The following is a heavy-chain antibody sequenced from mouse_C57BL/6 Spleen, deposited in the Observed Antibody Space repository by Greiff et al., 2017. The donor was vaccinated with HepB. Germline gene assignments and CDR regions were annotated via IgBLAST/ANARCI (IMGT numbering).Heavy chain of an antibody. J-gene: IGHJ2*01. CDR3: TRGEYNSYYFDG. CDR2: ISSGGDYI. CDR1: GFTFSSYA. Sequence: EVKLMESGEGLVKPGGSLKLSCAASGFTFSSYAMSWVRQTPEKRLEWVAYISSGGDYIYYADTVKGRFTISRDNARNTLYLQMSSLKSEDTAMYYCTRGEYNSYYFDGWGKGTTLTVSS. V-gene: IGHV5-9-1*02. D-gene: IGHD1-3*01.